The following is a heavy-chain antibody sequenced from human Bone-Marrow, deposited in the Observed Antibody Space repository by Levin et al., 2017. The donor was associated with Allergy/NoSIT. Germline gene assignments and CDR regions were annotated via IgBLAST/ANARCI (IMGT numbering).Heavy chain of an antibody. CDR3: ASPVHGVVLYHFEYWGHPASHRAHPMQVPVSPDQSQSQVYRKRRSLTAADTAVYYCASQDHGVVLYHFVY. J-gene: IGHJ4*02. CDR1: GGSITSSSYY. CDR2: MYSSGNT. Sequence: SQTLSLTCLVSGGSITSSSYYWGWIRQPPGKGLEWVASMYSSGNTYYNPSLTTRVTISLDTSKNQVSLKLRSVTAADTAVQYCASPVHGVVLYHFEYWGHPASHRAHPMQVPVSPDQSQSQVYRKRRSLTAADTAVYYCASQDHGVVLYHFVYWGQGTLVTVSS. V-gene: IGHV4-39*01. D-gene: IGHD3-3*01.